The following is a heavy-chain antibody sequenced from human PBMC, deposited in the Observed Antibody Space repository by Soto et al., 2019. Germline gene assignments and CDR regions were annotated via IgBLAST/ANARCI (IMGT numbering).Heavy chain of an antibody. D-gene: IGHD6-13*01. CDR1: GYTFTSYD. V-gene: IGHV1-8*01. J-gene: IGHJ6*03. CDR2: MNPNSGNT. Sequence: GASVKVSCKASGYTFTSYDINWVRQATGQGLEWMGWMNPNSGNTGYAQKFQGRVTMTRNTSISTAYMELSSLRSEDTAVYYCARGVGYSSSWVNYYYYVEVGGKGTXVTVSS. CDR3: ARGVGYSSSWVNYYYYVEV.